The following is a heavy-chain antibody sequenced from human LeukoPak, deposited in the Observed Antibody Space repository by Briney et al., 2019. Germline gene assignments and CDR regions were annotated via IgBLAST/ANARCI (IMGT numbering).Heavy chain of an antibody. CDR2: VYPGDSNT. V-gene: IGHV5-51*01. CDR1: GYSFTSYW. J-gene: IGHJ4*02. D-gene: IGHD3-10*01. CDR3: AGNRGDNTFDY. Sequence: GESLKISCKGSGYSFTSYWIAWVRQMPGKGLEWMGIVYPGDSNTRYSPSFEGQVTISADKSMNTAYLQWSSLKASDTAMYYCAGNRGDNTFDYWGQGTLVTVSS.